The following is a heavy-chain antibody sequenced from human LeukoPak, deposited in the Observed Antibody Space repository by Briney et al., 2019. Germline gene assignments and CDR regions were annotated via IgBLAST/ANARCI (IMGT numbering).Heavy chain of an antibody. J-gene: IGHJ4*02. CDR1: GGTFSSYA. CDR3: ARARKYYYDSSGYYDY. D-gene: IGHD3-22*01. Sequence: ASVKVSCKASGGTFSSYAISWVRQAPGQGLEWMGRIIPILGIANYAQKFQGRVTITADKSTSTAYMELSSLRSEDTAVYCCARARKYYYDSSGYYDYWGQGTLVTVSS. V-gene: IGHV1-69*04. CDR2: IIPILGIA.